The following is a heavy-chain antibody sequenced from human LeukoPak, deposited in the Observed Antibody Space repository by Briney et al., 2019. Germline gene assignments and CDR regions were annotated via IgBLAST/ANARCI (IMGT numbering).Heavy chain of an antibody. CDR2: IYYSGST. J-gene: IGHJ4*02. CDR3: ARDITGRFDY. Sequence: PSQTLSLTCAVSGGSISSGGYSWSWIRQPPGKGLEWIGYIYYSGSTNYNPSLRSRVTISVDKSKNQFALKLSSVTAADTAVYYCARDITGRFDYWGQGTLVTVSS. V-gene: IGHV4-30-4*07. D-gene: IGHD1-14*01. CDR1: GGSISSGGYS.